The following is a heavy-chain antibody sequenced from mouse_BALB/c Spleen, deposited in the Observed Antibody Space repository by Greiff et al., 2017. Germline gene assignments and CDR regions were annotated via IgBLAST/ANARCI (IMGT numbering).Heavy chain of an antibody. CDR3: ARAGRSMIRTGYAMDY. CDR2: ISDGGSYT. V-gene: IGHV5-4*02. CDR1: GFTFSDYY. J-gene: IGHJ4*01. Sequence: EVQVVESGGGLVQPGGSLKLSCAASGFTFSDYYMYWVRQTPEKRLEWVATISDGGSYTYYPDSVKGRFTISRDNAKNNLYLQMSSLKSEDTAMYYCARAGRSMIRTGYAMDYWGQGTSVTVSS. D-gene: IGHD2-4*01.